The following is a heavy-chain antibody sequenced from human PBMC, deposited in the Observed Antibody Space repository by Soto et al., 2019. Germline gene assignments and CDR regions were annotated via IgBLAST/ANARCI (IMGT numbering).Heavy chain of an antibody. CDR2: IYPGVFDS. D-gene: IGHD3-10*01. Sequence: GESLKISCKGSGYSFTSYWIGWVRQMPGKGLEWIGIIYPGVFDSRYSLSFEGQVTISADKSISTAYLQWSSLKASDTAMYYCARGPYSYYYGSGSYYTHHYYYGMDVWGRGTTVTVS. CDR1: GYSFTSYW. V-gene: IGHV5-51*06. J-gene: IGHJ6*02. CDR3: ARGPYSYYYGSGSYYTHHYYYGMDV.